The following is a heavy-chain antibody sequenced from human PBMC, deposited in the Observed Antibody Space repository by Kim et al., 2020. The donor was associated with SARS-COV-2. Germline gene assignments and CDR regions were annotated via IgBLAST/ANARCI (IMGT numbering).Heavy chain of an antibody. CDR2: INTATGRP. D-gene: IGHD6-19*01. J-gene: IGHJ6*02. CDR1: GYSFSNFA. Sequence: ASVKVSCKTSGYSFSNFAMNWLRQAPGQGLEWLGWINTATGRPTYAPGLTGRFVFSTDTSATTSYLQINSLKAEDTAVYFCARDGDCGGSGCFNGMDVWGRGTAVSVSS. V-gene: IGHV7-4-1*02. CDR3: ARDGDCGGSGCFNGMDV.